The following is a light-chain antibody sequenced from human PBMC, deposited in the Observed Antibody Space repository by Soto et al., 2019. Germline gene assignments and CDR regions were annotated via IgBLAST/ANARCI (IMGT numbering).Light chain of an antibody. CDR1: SSDVGSYNL. J-gene: IGLJ3*02. Sequence: QSALAQPASVSGSHGQSITISCTGTSSDVGSYNLVSWYQQHPGKAPKLMIYEVSKRPSGVSNRFSGSKSGNTASLTISGLQAEDEADYYCCSYAGSSNWVFGGGTKLTVL. CDR2: EVS. V-gene: IGLV2-23*02. CDR3: CSYAGSSNWV.